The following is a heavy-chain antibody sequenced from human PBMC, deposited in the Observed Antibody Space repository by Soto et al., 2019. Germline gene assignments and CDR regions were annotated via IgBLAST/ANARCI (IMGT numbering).Heavy chain of an antibody. V-gene: IGHV3-30*18. D-gene: IGHD2-2*01. Sequence: VQLVESGGGVVQPGRSLRLSCAASGFTFSSYGMHWVRQAPGKGLEWVAVISYDGSNKYYADSVKGRFTISRDNSKNTLYLQMNSLRAEDTAVYYCAKDCSSTSCYLVGHFQHWGQGTLVTVSS. J-gene: IGHJ1*01. CDR2: ISYDGSNK. CDR3: AKDCSSTSCYLVGHFQH. CDR1: GFTFSSYG.